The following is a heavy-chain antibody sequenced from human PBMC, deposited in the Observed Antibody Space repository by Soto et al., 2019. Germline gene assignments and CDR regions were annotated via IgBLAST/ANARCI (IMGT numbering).Heavy chain of an antibody. CDR1: GFTFSSYA. CDR3: AADPSTPYSSSSNYYYYYMDV. D-gene: IGHD6-6*01. J-gene: IGHJ6*03. V-gene: IGHV3-23*01. Sequence: EVQLLESGGGLVQPGGSLRLSCAASGFTFSSYAMSWVRQAPGKGREWVSAISGSGGSTYYADSVKGRFTISRDNSKNTLYLQMNSLRAEDTAVYYCAADPSTPYSSSSNYYYYYMDVWGKETTVTVSS. CDR2: ISGSGGST.